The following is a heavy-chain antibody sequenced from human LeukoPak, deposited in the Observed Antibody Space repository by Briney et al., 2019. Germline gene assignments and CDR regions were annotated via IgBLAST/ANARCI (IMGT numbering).Heavy chain of an antibody. CDR2: MFGGGAT. J-gene: IGHJ4*02. CDR1: GFNVSSNY. V-gene: IGHV3-53*01. Sequence: PGGSLRLSCAASGFNVSSNYMTWVRQAPGKGLEWVSVMFGGGATYFADSVKGRFTISRDNSKNTLFLQMNSLRAEDTAVYYCARGVGVRGVIPQTLQYWGQGTLVSVSS. D-gene: IGHD3-10*01. CDR3: ARGVGVRGVIPQTLQY.